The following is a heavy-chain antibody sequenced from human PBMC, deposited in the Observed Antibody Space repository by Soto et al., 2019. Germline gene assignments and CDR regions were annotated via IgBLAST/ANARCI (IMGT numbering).Heavy chain of an antibody. V-gene: IGHV4-31*11. D-gene: IGHD3-10*01. CDR1: GGSISSGGYY. CDR2: THYSGST. Sequence: QVQLQESGPGQVKPSQTLSLTCGVSGGSISSGGYYWTWIRQYPGKGLEWIGHTHYSGSTDYNPSLKIRVTMSVDTSKNQFSLKLSSVTAADTAMYYCARAAYYGSVSYSSSKGLYYWGQGTLVTVSS. J-gene: IGHJ4*02. CDR3: ARAAYYGSVSYSSSKGLYY.